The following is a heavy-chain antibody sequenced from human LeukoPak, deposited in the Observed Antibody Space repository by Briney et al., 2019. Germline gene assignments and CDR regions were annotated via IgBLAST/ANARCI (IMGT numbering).Heavy chain of an antibody. CDR2: ISGSGA. J-gene: IGHJ3*02. CDR1: GFTFSSYA. Sequence: PGGSLRLSCAASGFTFSSYAMSWVRQAPGKGLEWVSGISGSGAYYADSVKGRFTISRDNAKNSLYLQMNSLRAEDTAVYYCARDRSRGLLDAFDIWGQGTMVTVSS. D-gene: IGHD5-18*01. V-gene: IGHV3-23*01. CDR3: ARDRSRGLLDAFDI.